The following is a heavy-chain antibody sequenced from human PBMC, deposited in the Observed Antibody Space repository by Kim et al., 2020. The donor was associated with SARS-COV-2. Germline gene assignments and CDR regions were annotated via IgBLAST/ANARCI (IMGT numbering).Heavy chain of an antibody. CDR1: GFSFSTSA. Sequence: GGSLRLSCAASGFSFSTSAVGWVRQAPAKGLEWVSGISGTGGTTLYADSVKGRFTLSRDTSKNTLYLQMNTLRAEDTALYYCAKGSGSRSIDYWGQGTLVTVSS. V-gene: IGHV3-23*01. CDR2: ISGTGGTT. J-gene: IGHJ4*02. D-gene: IGHD3-10*01. CDR3: AKGSGSRSIDY.